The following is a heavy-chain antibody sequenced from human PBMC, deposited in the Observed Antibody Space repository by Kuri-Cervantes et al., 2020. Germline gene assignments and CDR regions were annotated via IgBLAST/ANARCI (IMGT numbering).Heavy chain of an antibody. Sequence: SETLSLTCAVYGASISSYYWSWIRHPPGKGLELIGEISNRGSPNYNPSLKRRVTISVDTSKNQFSLRLRSVTVADTAVYYCARGGAKCSGGSCYSAYNYYYMDVWGKGTPVTVSS. J-gene: IGHJ6*03. V-gene: IGHV4-34*01. CDR2: ISNRGSP. CDR1: GASISSYY. D-gene: IGHD2-15*01. CDR3: ARGGAKCSGGSCYSAYNYYYMDV.